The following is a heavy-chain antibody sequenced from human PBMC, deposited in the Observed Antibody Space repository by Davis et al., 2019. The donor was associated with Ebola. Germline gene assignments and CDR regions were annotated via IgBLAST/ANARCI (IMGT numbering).Heavy chain of an antibody. Sequence: GESLKTPRAASGFTFSGSAMHWVRQASGKGLEWVGRIRSKANSYATAYAASVKGRFTISRDDSKNTAYLQMNSLKTEDTAVYYCTSSTVTTQYWGQGTLVTVSS. D-gene: IGHD4-17*01. CDR1: GFTFSGSA. CDR2: IRSKANSYAT. J-gene: IGHJ4*02. V-gene: IGHV3-73*01. CDR3: TSSTVTTQY.